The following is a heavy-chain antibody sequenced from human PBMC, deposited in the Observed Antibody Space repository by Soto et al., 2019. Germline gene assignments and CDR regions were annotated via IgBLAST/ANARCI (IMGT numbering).Heavy chain of an antibody. CDR2: MNPNSGNT. CDR3: ARGGSLYYYYGIDV. V-gene: IGHV1-8*01. Sequence: GASVKVSCKASGYTFTSYDINRVRQATGQGLEWMGWMNPNSGNTGYAQKFQGRVTMTRNTSISTAYMELSSLRAEDTAVYNCARGGSLYYYYGIDVWGQGTTVTVSS. CDR1: GYTFTSYD. J-gene: IGHJ6*02.